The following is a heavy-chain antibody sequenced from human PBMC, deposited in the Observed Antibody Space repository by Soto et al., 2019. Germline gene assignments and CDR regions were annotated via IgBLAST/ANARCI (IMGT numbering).Heavy chain of an antibody. CDR3: ARDGEDIVVVVAAENWFDP. V-gene: IGHV1-18*01. Sequence: ASVKVSCKASGYTFTSYGISWVRQAPGQGLEWMGWISAYNGNTNYAQKLQGRVTMTTDTSTSTAYMEPRSLRSDDTAVYYCARDGEDIVVVVAAENWFDPWGQGTLVTVSS. CDR1: GYTFTSYG. CDR2: ISAYNGNT. J-gene: IGHJ5*02. D-gene: IGHD2-15*01.